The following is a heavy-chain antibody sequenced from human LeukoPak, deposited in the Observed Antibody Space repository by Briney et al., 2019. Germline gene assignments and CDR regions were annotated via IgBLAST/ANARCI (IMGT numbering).Heavy chain of an antibody. CDR2: INPNSGGT. CDR3: ATVRGVGAMPFDY. Sequence: GASVKVSCKASGYTFTGYYMHWVRQAPGQGLEWMGWINPNSGGTNYAQKFQGRVTMTRDTSISTAYMELSRLRSDDTAVYYCATVRGVGAMPFDYWGQGTLVTVSS. J-gene: IGHJ4*02. D-gene: IGHD1-26*01. CDR1: GYTFTGYY. V-gene: IGHV1-2*02.